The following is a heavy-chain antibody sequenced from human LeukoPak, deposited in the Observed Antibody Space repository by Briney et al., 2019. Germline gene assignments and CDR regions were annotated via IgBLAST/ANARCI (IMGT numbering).Heavy chain of an antibody. CDR3: ARDMYYDFWSGSPLSRYGMDV. V-gene: IGHV3-7*01. D-gene: IGHD3-3*01. Sequence: GESLRLSCAASGFTFSSYWMSWVRQAPGKGLEWVANIKHDGSEKYYVDSVKGRFTISRDNAKNSVYLQMNSLRAEDTAVYYCARDMYYDFWSGSPLSRYGMDVWGQGTTVTVSS. CDR2: IKHDGSEK. J-gene: IGHJ6*02. CDR1: GFTFSSYW.